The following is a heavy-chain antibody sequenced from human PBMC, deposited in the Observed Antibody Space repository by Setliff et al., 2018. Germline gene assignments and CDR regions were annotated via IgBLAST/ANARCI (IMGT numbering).Heavy chain of an antibody. D-gene: IGHD2-15*01. CDR1: GDSIGGDY. Sequence: PSETLSLTCTVSGDSIGGDYWSWIRQPPGKGLEWIGFIHYSGSTNYNPSLKSRVTISLDTPKNQFSLRLSSVTAADTAVYYCARTRYGLGGRPYWGQGTLVTVSS. CDR2: IHYSGST. V-gene: IGHV4-59*01. CDR3: ARTRYGLGGRPY. J-gene: IGHJ4*02.